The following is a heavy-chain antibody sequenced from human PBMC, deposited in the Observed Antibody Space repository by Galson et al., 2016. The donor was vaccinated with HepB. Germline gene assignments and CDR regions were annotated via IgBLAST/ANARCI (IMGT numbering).Heavy chain of an antibody. CDR2: IKQDGSEN. CDR1: GFTFNSYW. D-gene: IGHD1-1*01. V-gene: IGHV3-7*05. J-gene: IGHJ4*02. Sequence: SLRLSCAASGFTFNSYWMAWVRQAPGKGLEWVANIKQDGSENYYVDSVKGRFTISRDNAKNSLYLQMNSLRVEDTAVYYCTCPTGANWTDYWGQGTLVTVSS. CDR3: TCPTGANWTDY.